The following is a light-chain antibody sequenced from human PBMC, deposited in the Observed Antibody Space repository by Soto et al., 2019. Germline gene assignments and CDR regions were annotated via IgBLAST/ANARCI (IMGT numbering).Light chain of an antibody. J-gene: IGKJ1*01. Sequence: DIEMTQSPSSLSASVGETITITCRASQSISSSLNWFQHSPGQPPKLLLFAASNLHAGVPPSFSGSGSGTSFSLTIRSLQPEDFATYYCQQSFNLPRTFGPGTRV. CDR2: AAS. CDR1: QSISSS. CDR3: QQSFNLPRT. V-gene: IGKV1-39*01.